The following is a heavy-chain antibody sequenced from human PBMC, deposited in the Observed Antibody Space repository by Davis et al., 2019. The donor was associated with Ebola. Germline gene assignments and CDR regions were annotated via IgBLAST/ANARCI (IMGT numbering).Heavy chain of an antibody. J-gene: IGHJ4*02. D-gene: IGHD3-22*01. CDR3: ARDRYSDGSGYFFEQSH. Sequence: SVKVSCKASGGTFSSYAISWVRQAPGQGLDWMGGIILVFGIPKYAQKFQGRVTITADESTSTAYMELSSLRSEDTAVYYCARDRYSDGSGYFFEQSHWGQGTLVTVSS. CDR2: IILVFGIP. CDR1: GGTFSSYA. V-gene: IGHV1-69*13.